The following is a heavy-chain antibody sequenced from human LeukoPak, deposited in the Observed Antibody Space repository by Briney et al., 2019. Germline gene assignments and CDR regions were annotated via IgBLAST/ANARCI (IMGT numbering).Heavy chain of an antibody. V-gene: IGHV3-20*04. J-gene: IGHJ6*03. CDR3: ARVSYDSSGYSTYYYYDMDV. D-gene: IGHD3-22*01. CDR1: GFTFDDYG. Sequence: GGSLRLSCAASGFTFDDYGMSWVRHAPGKGLEWVSGINWNGGSTGYADSVKGRFTISRDNAKNSLYLQMNSLRAEDTALYYCARVSYDSSGYSTYYYYDMDVWGKGTTVTVSS. CDR2: INWNGGST.